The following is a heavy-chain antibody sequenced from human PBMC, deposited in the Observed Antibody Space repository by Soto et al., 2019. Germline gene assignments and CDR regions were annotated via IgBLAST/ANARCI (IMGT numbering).Heavy chain of an antibody. CDR1: GYTFTNYG. CDR3: ARVFFSGSMIYYYYYGMDV. Sequence: ASVKVSCKASGYTFTNYGISWVRQAPGQGLEWMGWINVYNGNTKYAQKLQGRVTMTADTSTSTAYMELRSLRSDDTAVYYCARVFFSGSMIYYYYYGMDVWGQGTTVTVSS. CDR2: INVYNGNT. D-gene: IGHD3-10*01. V-gene: IGHV1-18*01. J-gene: IGHJ6*02.